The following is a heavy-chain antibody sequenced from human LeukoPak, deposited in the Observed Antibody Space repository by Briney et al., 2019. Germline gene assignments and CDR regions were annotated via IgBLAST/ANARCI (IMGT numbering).Heavy chain of an antibody. Sequence: PGGSLRLSCAASGFTFSSYGMHWVRQAPGKGLEWVAVIWYDGSNKYYADSVKGRFTISRDNAKNSLYLQMNSLRAEDTAVYYCARDQPPYYYGSGSYYGTFDYWGQGTLVTVSS. CDR3: ARDQPPYYYGSGSYYGTFDY. CDR1: GFTFSSYG. D-gene: IGHD3-10*01. J-gene: IGHJ4*02. CDR2: IWYDGSNK. V-gene: IGHV3-33*01.